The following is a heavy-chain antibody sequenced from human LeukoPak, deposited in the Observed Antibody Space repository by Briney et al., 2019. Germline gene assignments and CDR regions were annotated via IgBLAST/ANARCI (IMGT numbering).Heavy chain of an antibody. CDR3: VCLAADY. J-gene: IGHJ4*02. CDR1: GLTFSSHS. CDR2: ISTTGGTT. V-gene: IGHV3-64D*06. Sequence: GGSLRLSCSASGLTFSSHSMHWVRQAPGKGLEYVSAISTTGGTTYYADSVKGRFTISKDNSKSTLYLQMSSLRGEDTAVYYCVCLAADYWGQGTLVTVSS.